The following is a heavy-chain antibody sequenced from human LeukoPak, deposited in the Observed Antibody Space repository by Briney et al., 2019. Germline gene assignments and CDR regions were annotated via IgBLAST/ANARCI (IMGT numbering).Heavy chain of an antibody. V-gene: IGHV4-34*01. CDR2: INHSGST. CDR1: GGSLSGYY. CDR3: ARAPTLLRYFDWLSDV. Sequence: SETLSLTCAVYGGSLSGYYWGWICQPPGKGLEWIGEINHSGSTNYNPSLKSRVTISVDTSKNQFTLKLSSVTAADTAVYYCARAPTLLRYFDWLSDVWGKGTTVTVSS. D-gene: IGHD3-9*01. J-gene: IGHJ6*04.